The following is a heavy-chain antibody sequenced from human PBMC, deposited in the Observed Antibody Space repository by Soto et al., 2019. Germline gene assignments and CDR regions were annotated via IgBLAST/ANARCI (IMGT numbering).Heavy chain of an antibody. J-gene: IGHJ6*02. CDR3: ARDRGYSYYYYYGMDV. CDR2: IYYSGST. Sequence: PSETLSLTCSVSGLTISSASYYWSWIRQHPGKGLEWVGNIYYSGSTNYSPSLKSRLTMSVDTSKNQFSLKLSSVTAADTAVYYCARDRGYSYYYYYGMDVWGQGTTVTSP. D-gene: IGHD3-10*01. V-gene: IGHV4-61*01. CDR1: GLTISSASYY.